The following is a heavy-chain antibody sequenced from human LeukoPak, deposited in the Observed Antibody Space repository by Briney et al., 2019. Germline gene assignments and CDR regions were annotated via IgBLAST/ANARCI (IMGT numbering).Heavy chain of an antibody. V-gene: IGHV4-34*01. J-gene: IGHJ4*02. CDR3: ARGAEQQLTPYYFDY. Sequence: SETLSLTCAVYGGSFSGYHWSWIRQPPGKGLEWIGEINHSGSTNYNPSLKSRVTISVDTSKNQFSLKLSSVTAADTAVYYCARGAEQQLTPYYFDYWGQGTLVTVSS. D-gene: IGHD6-13*01. CDR1: GGSFSGYH. CDR2: INHSGST.